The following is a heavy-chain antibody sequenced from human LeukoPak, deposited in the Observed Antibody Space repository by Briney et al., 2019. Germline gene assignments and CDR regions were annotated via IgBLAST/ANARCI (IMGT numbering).Heavy chain of an antibody. CDR3: ALGGNWEAFDI. Sequence: GGSLRLSCAASGFTFSSYWMSWVRQAPGKGLEWVANIKQDGSEKYYVDSVKGRFTISRDNSKNTLYLQMNSLRAEDTAVYYCALGGNWEAFDIWGQGTMVTVSS. V-gene: IGHV3-7*03. J-gene: IGHJ3*02. D-gene: IGHD4-23*01. CDR1: GFTFSSYW. CDR2: IKQDGSEK.